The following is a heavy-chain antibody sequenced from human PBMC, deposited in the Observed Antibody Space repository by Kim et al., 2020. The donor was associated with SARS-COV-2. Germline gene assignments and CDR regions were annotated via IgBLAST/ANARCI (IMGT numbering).Heavy chain of an antibody. CDR1: GVTFSSCG. D-gene: IGHD5-18*01. CDR2: IWYDGSNK. V-gene: IGHV3-33*01. CDR3: ARERVDTAMVTGVDY. J-gene: IGHJ4*02. Sequence: WGSLRLSCAASGVTFSSCGMHWVRQAPGKGLEWVAVIWYDGSNKYYADSVKGRFTISRDNSKNTLYLQMNSLRAEDTAVYYCARERVDTAMVTGVDYWGQGTLVTVSS.